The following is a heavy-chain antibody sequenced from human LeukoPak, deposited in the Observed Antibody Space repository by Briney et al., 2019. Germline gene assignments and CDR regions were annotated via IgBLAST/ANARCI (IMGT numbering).Heavy chain of an antibody. CDR1: GGSISSGGYY. CDR3: ARVPRGYDFWSGSYFDY. CDR2: IYYSGST. Sequence: SQTLSLTCTVSGGSISSGGYYWSWIRQHPGKGLEWIGYIYYSGSTYYNPSLKSRVTISVDTSKNQFSLKLSSVTAADTAAYYCARVPRGYDFWSGSYFDYWGQGTLVTVSS. J-gene: IGHJ4*02. D-gene: IGHD3-3*01. V-gene: IGHV4-31*03.